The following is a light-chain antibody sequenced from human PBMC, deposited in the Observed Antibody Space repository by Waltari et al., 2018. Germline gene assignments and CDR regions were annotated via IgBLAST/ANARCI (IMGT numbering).Light chain of an antibody. CDR2: AAS. V-gene: IGKV1-39*01. CDR1: QSISSY. J-gene: IGKJ2*02. Sequence: DIQMTQSPSSLSASVGDRVTITCRASQSISSYLNWYQQKPGKAPKLLIYAASSLQSGVPSGFSGSGSGTDFTLTISSLQPEDFATDYCQQSYSTPGTFGQGTKLEIK. CDR3: QQSYSTPGT.